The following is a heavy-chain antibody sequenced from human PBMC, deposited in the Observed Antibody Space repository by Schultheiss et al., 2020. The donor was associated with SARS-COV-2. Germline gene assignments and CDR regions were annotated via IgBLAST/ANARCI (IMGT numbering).Heavy chain of an antibody. D-gene: IGHD4-17*01. CDR2: INHSGST. CDR3: ARANYGDYDY. CDR1: GGSFSGYY. J-gene: IGHJ4*02. V-gene: IGHV4-34*01. Sequence: SETLSLTCAVYGGSFSGYYWSWIRQPPGKGLEWIGEINHSGSTNYNPSLKSRVTISVDTSKNQFSLKLSSVTAADTAVYYCARANYGDYDYWGQGTLVTVSS.